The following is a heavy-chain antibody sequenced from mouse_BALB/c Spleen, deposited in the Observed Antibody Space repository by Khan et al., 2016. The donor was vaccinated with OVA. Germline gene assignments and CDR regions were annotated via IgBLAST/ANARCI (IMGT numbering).Heavy chain of an antibody. J-gene: IGHJ4*01. D-gene: IGHD2-2*01. CDR2: ISSGGTYT. V-gene: IGHV5-6-4*01. Sequence: EVKLVESGGGLVKPGGSLKLSCAASGFSFSRYSMSWVRQTPEKRLEWVATISSGGTYTYYSDSVKGRFTISRDHANNTLFLQMSRLNEEDTAIYSSTRHEGYYGYGQGDYWGQGTSVTVSS. CDR3: TRHEGYYGYGQGDY. CDR1: GFSFSRYS.